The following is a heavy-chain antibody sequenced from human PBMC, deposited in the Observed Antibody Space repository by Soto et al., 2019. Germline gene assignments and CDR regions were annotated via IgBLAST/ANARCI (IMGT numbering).Heavy chain of an antibody. CDR3: ALGDTVTIVGGYYYYGMDA. CDR1: GYTFTSYD. V-gene: IGHV1-8*01. D-gene: IGHD4-17*01. Sequence: SVKVSCKASGYTFTSYDINWVRQATGQGLEWMGWMNPNSGNTGYAQKFQGRVTMTRNTSISTAYMELSSLRSEDTAVYYCALGDTVTIVGGYYYYGMDAWGQGTTVTVSS. CDR2: MNPNSGNT. J-gene: IGHJ6*02.